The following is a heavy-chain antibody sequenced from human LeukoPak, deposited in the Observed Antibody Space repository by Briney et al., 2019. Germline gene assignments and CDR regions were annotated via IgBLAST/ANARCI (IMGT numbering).Heavy chain of an antibody. CDR1: GFTFSIYW. CDR3: ETYSAFDI. Sequence: PGRSLRLSCAASGFTFSIYWMSWVRQAPGKGLEWVASIKEDGGEIHYVDSVEGRFTISRDNAKNSLYLQMNSLRAEDTAVYCCETYSAFDIWGHGTMVTVSS. CDR2: IKEDGGEI. J-gene: IGHJ3*02. D-gene: IGHD2-21*01. V-gene: IGHV3-7*02.